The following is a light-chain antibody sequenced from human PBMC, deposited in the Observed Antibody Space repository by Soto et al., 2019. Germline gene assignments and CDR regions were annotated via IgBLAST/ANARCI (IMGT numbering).Light chain of an antibody. CDR2: DAS. J-gene: IGKJ4*01. V-gene: IGKV3-11*01. CDR1: ESIGHY. Sequence: EVVLTQSPATLSLSPGERATLSCRASESIGHYLAGYKQKLGQAPKLLIYDASHRAIGIPGRFSGDGSGTDFTLTISSLEPEDFAVYYCQWRSDWPPRLTFGGGTKVEIK. CDR3: QWRSDWPPRLT.